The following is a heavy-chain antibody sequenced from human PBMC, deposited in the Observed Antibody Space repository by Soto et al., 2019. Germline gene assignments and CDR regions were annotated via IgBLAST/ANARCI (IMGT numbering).Heavy chain of an antibody. CDR2: IYPGDSDT. J-gene: IGHJ6*02. CDR3: ARLAYCGGDCYSFYYYYYGMDV. D-gene: IGHD2-21*02. V-gene: IGHV5-51*01. CDR1: GYSFTSYW. Sequence: GESLKISCKGSGYSFTSYWIGWVRQMPGKGLECMGIIYPGDSDTRYSPSFQGQVTISADKSISTAYLQWSSLKASDTAMYYCARLAYCGGDCYSFYYYYYGMDVWSQGTTVTVSS.